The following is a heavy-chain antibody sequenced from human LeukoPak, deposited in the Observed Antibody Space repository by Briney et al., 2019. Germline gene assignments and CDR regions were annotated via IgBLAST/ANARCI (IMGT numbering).Heavy chain of an antibody. Sequence: GGSLRLSCAASGFTFSSYGMHWVRQAPGKGLEWVAFIRYDGSNKYYADSVKGRFTISRDNSKNTLYLQMNSLRAEDTAVYYCARDPGLGGDYEFNWFDPWGQGTLVTVSS. D-gene: IGHD2-21*02. V-gene: IGHV3-30*02. J-gene: IGHJ5*02. CDR3: ARDPGLGGDYEFNWFDP. CDR2: IRYDGSNK. CDR1: GFTFSSYG.